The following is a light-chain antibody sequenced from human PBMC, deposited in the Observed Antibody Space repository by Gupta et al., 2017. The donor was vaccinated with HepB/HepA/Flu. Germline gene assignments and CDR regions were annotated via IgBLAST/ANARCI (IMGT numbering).Light chain of an antibody. CDR1: IICVGESNY. Sequence: SALTQPRSVSVSPGPSVTISCTGPIICVGESNYVSWYQQTPGKAPKLIIYDVTKRPSGGPDRFSGSKSGSTASLTISGLQAEEEADYYCCAYAGSHTLHYVFGTGTKVTVL. J-gene: IGLJ1*01. CDR3: CAYAGSHTLHYV. V-gene: IGLV2-11*02. CDR2: DVT.